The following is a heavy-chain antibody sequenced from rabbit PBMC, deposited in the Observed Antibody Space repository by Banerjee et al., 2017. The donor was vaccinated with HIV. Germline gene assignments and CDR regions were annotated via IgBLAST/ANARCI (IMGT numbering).Heavy chain of an antibody. J-gene: IGHJ4*01. CDR2: IYAGSSGST. Sequence: QSLEESGGDLVKPGASLTLTCTASGFSFSSSYWICWVRQAPGKGLEWIACIYAGSSGSTYYASWAKGRFTISKTSSTTVTLQMTSLTAADTATYFCARSTSGSGYYMNLWGPGTLVTVS. V-gene: IGHV1S40*01. CDR3: ARSTSGSGYYMNL. CDR1: GFSFSSSYW. D-gene: IGHD1-1*01.